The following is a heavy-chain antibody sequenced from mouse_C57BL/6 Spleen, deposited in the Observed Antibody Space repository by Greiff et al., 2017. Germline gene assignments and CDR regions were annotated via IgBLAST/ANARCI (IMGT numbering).Heavy chain of an antibody. CDR3: ARDFTTVVARDY. V-gene: IGHV1-80*01. Sequence: QVQLQQSGAELVKPGASVKISCKASGYAFSSYWMNWVKQRPGKGLEWIGQIYPGDGDTNYNGKFKGKATLTADKSSSTAYMQLSSLTSEDSAVYFCARDFTTVVARDYWGQGTTLTVSS. D-gene: IGHD1-1*01. CDR1: GYAFSSYW. CDR2: IYPGDGDT. J-gene: IGHJ2*01.